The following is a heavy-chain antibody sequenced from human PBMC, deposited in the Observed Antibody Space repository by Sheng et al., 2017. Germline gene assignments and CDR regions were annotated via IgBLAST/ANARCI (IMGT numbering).Heavy chain of an antibody. CDR3: ASTHGYTYGYQLDS. CDR1: GFTFSNDE. CDR2: ISSSGSTI. V-gene: IGHV3-48*03. D-gene: IGHD5-18*01. Sequence: EVQLVESGGGLLQPGRSLRLSCAGSGFTFSNDEMNWVRQAPGKGLEWVSYISSSGSTIHYADSVKGRFTISRDNAKNSLYLQMNSLRAEDTAVYYCASTHGYTYGYQLDSWGQGTLVTVSS. J-gene: IGHJ4*02.